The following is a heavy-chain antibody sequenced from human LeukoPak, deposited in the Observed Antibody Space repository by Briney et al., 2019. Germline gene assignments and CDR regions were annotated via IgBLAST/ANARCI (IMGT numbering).Heavy chain of an antibody. CDR1: GFTFSSYS. J-gene: IGHJ4*02. D-gene: IGHD3-22*01. Sequence: GGSLRLSCAASGFTFSSYSINWVRQAPGKGMEWVSSISSSSSSIYYADSVKGRFTISRDNAKNSLYLQMNSLRAEDTAVYYCARDHGVINMMNGGDYWGQGTLVTVSS. CDR3: ARDHGVINMMNGGDY. V-gene: IGHV3-21*01. CDR2: ISSSSSSI.